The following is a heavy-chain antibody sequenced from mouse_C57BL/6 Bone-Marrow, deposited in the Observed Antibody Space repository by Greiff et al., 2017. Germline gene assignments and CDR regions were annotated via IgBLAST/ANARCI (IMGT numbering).Heavy chain of an antibody. V-gene: IGHV1-82*01. Sequence: QVQLKESGPELVKPGASVKISCKASGYAFSSSWMNWVKQRPGKGLEWIGRIYPGDGDTNYNGKFKGKATLTADKSSSTAYMQLSSLTSEDSAVYFCARTDWFAYLGQGTLVTVSA. CDR2: IYPGDGDT. CDR1: GYAFSSSW. CDR3: ARTDWFAY. J-gene: IGHJ3*01.